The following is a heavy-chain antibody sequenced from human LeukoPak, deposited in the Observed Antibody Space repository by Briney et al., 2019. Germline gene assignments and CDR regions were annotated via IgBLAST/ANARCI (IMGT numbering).Heavy chain of an antibody. D-gene: IGHD6-19*01. CDR2: IFSDGSS. CDR1: GFTVSSNY. CDR3: ARKTPSGGWNFDY. J-gene: IGHJ4*02. Sequence: PGGSLRLSCAPSGFTVSSNYISWVRQAPGQGLECVSVIFSDGSSYYTDSVKGRFSISIDISKNTLYLQMNSLRAEDTAMYYCARKTPSGGWNFDYWGQGTLVTVSS. V-gene: IGHV3-53*01.